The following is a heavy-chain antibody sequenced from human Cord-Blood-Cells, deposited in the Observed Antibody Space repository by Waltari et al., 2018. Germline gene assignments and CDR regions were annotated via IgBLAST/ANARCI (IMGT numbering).Heavy chain of an antibody. CDR1: GGSFSGYY. CDR3: ARALGILYYFDY. Sequence: VQLQQWGAGLLKPSETLSLTCAVYGGSFSGYYWSWIRQAPGKGLEWVSVIYSGGSTYYADSVKGRFTISRDNSKNTLYLQMNSLRAEDTAVYYCARALGILYYFDYWGQGTLVTVSS. D-gene: IGHD7-27*01. J-gene: IGHJ4*02. V-gene: IGHV3-53*01. CDR2: IYSGGST.